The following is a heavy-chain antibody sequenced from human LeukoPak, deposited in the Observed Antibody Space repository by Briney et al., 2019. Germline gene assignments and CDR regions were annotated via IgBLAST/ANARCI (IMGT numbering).Heavy chain of an antibody. J-gene: IGHJ4*02. CDR3: AKSGERWQQFWYYDN. D-gene: IGHD5-24*01. CDR2: ISFDGTNK. CDR1: GFTFSSYA. Sequence: PGGSLRLSCAASGFTFSSYAMHWVRQAPGKGLEWVAVISFDGTNKYYTDSVKGRFSISRDNSKNTLYLEMDSLRAEDTAAYYCAKSGERWQQFWYYDNWGQGTFITVSS. V-gene: IGHV3-30*10.